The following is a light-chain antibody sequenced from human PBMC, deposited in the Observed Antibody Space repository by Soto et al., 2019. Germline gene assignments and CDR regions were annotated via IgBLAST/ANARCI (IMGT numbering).Light chain of an antibody. CDR1: QSVSSSY. Sequence: EIVLTQSPGTLSLSPGERATLSCRVSQSVSSSYLAWYQQKPGQAPRLLIYGASSRATGIPDRFSGSGSGTDFTLTISRLEPEDFAVYYCQQYVRSPLTFGGGTKVEIK. CDR3: QQYVRSPLT. J-gene: IGKJ4*01. CDR2: GAS. V-gene: IGKV3-20*01.